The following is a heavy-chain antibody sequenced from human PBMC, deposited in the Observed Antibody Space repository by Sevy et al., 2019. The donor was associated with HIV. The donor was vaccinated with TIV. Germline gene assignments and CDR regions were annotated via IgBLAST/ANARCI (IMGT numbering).Heavy chain of an antibody. CDR3: ARSTQVAGRNNWFDP. V-gene: IGHV1-18*01. D-gene: IGHD6-19*01. CDR2: ISTYNSIR. J-gene: IGHJ5*02. CDR1: GYTFTSYG. Sequence: ASVKVSCKASGYTFTSYGISWVRQAPGQELEWMGWISTYNSIRNSAQKLQDRVTMTTDTSTSTAYMELRSLRSDDTAVYYCARSTQVAGRNNWFDPWGQGTLVTVSS.